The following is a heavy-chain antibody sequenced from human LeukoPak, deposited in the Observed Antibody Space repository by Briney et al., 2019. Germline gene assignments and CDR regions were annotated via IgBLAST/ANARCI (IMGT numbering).Heavy chain of an antibody. CDR3: ARGEVLYGSGSYSDFDY. J-gene: IGHJ4*02. V-gene: IGHV3-53*05. CDR2: IYSGGNT. D-gene: IGHD3-10*01. Sequence: QPGGSLRLSCAASGFSVSSTYMSWVRQAPGKGLEWVSVIYSGGNTYYADSVKGRFTISRDNSKNTLYLQMNSLRAEDTAVYYYARGEVLYGSGSYSDFDYWGQGTLVTVSS. CDR1: GFSVSSTY.